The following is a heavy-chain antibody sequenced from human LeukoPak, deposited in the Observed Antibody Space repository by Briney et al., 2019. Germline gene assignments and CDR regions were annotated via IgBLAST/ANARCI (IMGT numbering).Heavy chain of an antibody. CDR3: AKHISMVRGVILSH. Sequence: GGSLRLSCAASGFTFSSYAMSWVRQAPGKGLEWVSAISGSGGSTYYADSVKGRFTISRDNSKNTLYLQMNSLRAEDTAVYYCAKHISMVRGVILSHWGQGTLVTVSS. D-gene: IGHD3-10*01. CDR1: GFTFSSYA. J-gene: IGHJ4*03. V-gene: IGHV3-23*01. CDR2: ISGSGGST.